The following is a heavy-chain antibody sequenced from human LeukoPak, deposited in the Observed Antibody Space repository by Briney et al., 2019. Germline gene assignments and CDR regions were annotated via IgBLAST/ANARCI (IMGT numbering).Heavy chain of an antibody. V-gene: IGHV4-34*01. D-gene: IGHD1-7*01. CDR1: GGSFSGDY. CDR2: INHSGST. CDR3: ARGRGPARISGTTARVGGVWFDP. Sequence: PSETLSLTCAVYGGSFSGDYWSWIRQPPGKGLEWIGEINHSGSTNYNPSLKSRVTISVDTSKNQFSLKLTSVTAADTAMYYCARGRGPARISGTTARVGGVWFDPWGQGTLVTVSS. J-gene: IGHJ5*02.